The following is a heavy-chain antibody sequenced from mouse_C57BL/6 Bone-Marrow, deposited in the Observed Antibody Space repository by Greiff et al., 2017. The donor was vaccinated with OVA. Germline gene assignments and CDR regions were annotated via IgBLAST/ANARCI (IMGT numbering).Heavy chain of an antibody. D-gene: IGHD1-1*01. CDR3: ARERDYGSSYLYYFDY. J-gene: IGHJ2*01. V-gene: IGHV3-6*01. Sequence: ESGPGLVKPSQSLSLTCSVTGYSITSGYYWNWIRQFPGNKLEWMGYISYDGSNNYNPSRKNRISITRDTSKNQFFLTLNSVTTEDTATYYCARERDYGSSYLYYFDYWGQGTTLTVSS. CDR1: GYSITSGYY. CDR2: ISYDGSN.